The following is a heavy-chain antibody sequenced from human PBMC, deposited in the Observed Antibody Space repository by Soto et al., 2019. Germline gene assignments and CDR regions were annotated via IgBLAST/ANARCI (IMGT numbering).Heavy chain of an antibody. CDR2: ISWDGGST. Sequence: PGGSLRLSCAASGFTFDDYTMHWVRQAPGKGLEWVSLISWDGGSTYYADSVKGRITISRDNSKNSLYLQMNSLRTEDTALYYCAKDTSGYPDYWGQGTLVTVSS. CDR3: AKDTSGYPDY. J-gene: IGHJ4*02. CDR1: GFTFDDYT. V-gene: IGHV3-43*01. D-gene: IGHD3-22*01.